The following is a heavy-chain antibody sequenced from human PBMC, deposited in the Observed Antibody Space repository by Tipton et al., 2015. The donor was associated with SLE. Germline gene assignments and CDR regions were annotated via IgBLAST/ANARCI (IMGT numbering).Heavy chain of an antibody. CDR1: GGSISSGSYY. V-gene: IGHV4-39*07. J-gene: IGHJ6*02. Sequence: TLSLTCTVSGGSISSGSYYWSWIRQPPGKGLEWIGSIYHSGSTYYNPSLKSRVTISVDTSKNQFSLKLSSVTAADTAVYYCARGPNYYGSGSYGMDVWGQGTTVTVSS. D-gene: IGHD3-10*01. CDR2: IYHSGST. CDR3: ARGPNYYGSGSYGMDV.